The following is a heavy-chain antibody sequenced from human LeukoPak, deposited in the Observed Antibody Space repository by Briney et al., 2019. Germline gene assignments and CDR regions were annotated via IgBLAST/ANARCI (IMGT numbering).Heavy chain of an antibody. CDR3: ARAAYDFWSGYYPTQDYYYYMDV. J-gene: IGHJ6*03. Sequence: ASVKVSCKASGYTFSSYAISWVRQAPGQGLEWMGGIIPIFGTANYAQKFQGRVTITADESTSTAYMELSSLRSEDTAVYYCARAAYDFWSGYYPTQDYYYYMDVWGKGTTVTVSS. D-gene: IGHD3-3*01. CDR2: IIPIFGTA. V-gene: IGHV1-69*13. CDR1: GYTFSSYA.